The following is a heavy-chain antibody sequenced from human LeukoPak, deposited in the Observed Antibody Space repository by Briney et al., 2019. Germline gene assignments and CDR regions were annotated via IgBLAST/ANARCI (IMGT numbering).Heavy chain of an antibody. D-gene: IGHD3-10*01. CDR2: IYTSGST. CDR1: GGSISSYY. CDR3: ARDYYGSGGVDY. V-gene: IGHV4-4*07. J-gene: IGHJ4*02. Sequence: SETLSLTCTVSGGSISSYYWSWIRQPAGKGLGWLGRIYTSGSTDYNPSLKSRVTMSVDTSKNQFSLKLSSVTAADTAVYYCARDYYGSGGVDYWGQGTLVTVSS.